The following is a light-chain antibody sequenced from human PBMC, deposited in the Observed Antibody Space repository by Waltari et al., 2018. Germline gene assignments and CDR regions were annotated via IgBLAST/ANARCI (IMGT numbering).Light chain of an antibody. J-gene: IGLJ3*02. CDR1: SRAVGTYDL. V-gene: IGLV2-23*02. CDR3: SSYTQSRTRV. Sequence: QSALTQSASVSGSPGQSITIPCTGTSRAVGTYDLDSWYQQPPVRAPTLMLFGVGKRPSGISDRFSGSNSGNTASLTISGLQSEDEAHYYCSSYTQSRTRVFGGGTKVTVL. CDR2: GVG.